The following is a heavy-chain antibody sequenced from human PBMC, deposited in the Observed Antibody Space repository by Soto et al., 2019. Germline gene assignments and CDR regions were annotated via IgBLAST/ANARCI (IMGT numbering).Heavy chain of an antibody. J-gene: IGHJ3*02. Sequence: QVQLQQWGAGLLKPSETLSLTCAVYGGSFSGYYWSWIRQPPGKGLEWIGEINHSGSTNYNPSLKSRVTRSVDTSKNQFSPKLSSVTAADTAVYYCALSSGYWVRAFDIWGQGTMVTVSS. D-gene: IGHD3-22*01. CDR2: INHSGST. CDR3: ALSSGYWVRAFDI. V-gene: IGHV4-34*01. CDR1: GGSFSGYY.